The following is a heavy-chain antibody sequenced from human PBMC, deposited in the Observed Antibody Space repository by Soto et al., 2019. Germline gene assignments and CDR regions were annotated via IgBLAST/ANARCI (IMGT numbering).Heavy chain of an antibody. V-gene: IGHV3-23*01. D-gene: IGHD1-26*01. Sequence: EVQLLESGGGLVQPGGSLRLSCAASGFTFSSYAMSWVRQAPGKGLEWVSAISGSGGSTYYADSVKGRFTISRDNYKNTLYLQMNSLRAEDTAVYYCAKVRSYSPRAFDIWGQGTMVTVSS. J-gene: IGHJ3*02. CDR2: ISGSGGST. CDR3: AKVRSYSPRAFDI. CDR1: GFTFSSYA.